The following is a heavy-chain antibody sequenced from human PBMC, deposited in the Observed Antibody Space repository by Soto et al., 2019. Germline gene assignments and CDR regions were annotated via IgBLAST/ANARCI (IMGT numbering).Heavy chain of an antibody. CDR3: AKDPNGDYVGAFES. Sequence: GGSLRLSCRASGLSFSSFAMTWVRQAPGKGLEWVSSIGGSGIITYYTDSVKGRFTISRDNSGNTLFLHMNSLRADDTAVYYCAKDPNGDYVGAFESWGQGTLVTVSS. J-gene: IGHJ4*02. V-gene: IGHV3-23*01. CDR1: GLSFSSFA. CDR2: IGGSGIIT. D-gene: IGHD4-17*01.